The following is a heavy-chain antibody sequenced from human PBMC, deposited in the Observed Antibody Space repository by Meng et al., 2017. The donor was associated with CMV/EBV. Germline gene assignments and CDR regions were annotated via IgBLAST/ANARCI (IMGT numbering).Heavy chain of an antibody. J-gene: IGHJ6*02. D-gene: IGHD3-10*01. CDR1: GFTFSSYA. CDR2: ISYDGSNK. Sequence: GGSLRLSCAASGFTFSSYAMHWVRQAPGKGLEWVAVISYDGSNKYYADSVKGRFTISRDNSKNTLYLQMNSLRAEDTAVYYCARDLALWFGELPPGYVWGQGTTVTVSS. V-gene: IGHV3-30*04. CDR3: ARDLALWFGELPPGYV.